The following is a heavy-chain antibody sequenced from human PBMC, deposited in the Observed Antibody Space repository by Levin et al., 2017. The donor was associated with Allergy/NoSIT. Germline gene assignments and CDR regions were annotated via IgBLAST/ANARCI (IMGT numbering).Heavy chain of an antibody. D-gene: IGHD6-6*01. Sequence: GESLKISCAASGFTFSSYSMNWVRQAPGKGLEWVSYISSSSSTIYYADSVKGRFTISRDNAKNSLYLQMNSLRAEDTAVYYCARSIAGSMDVWGQGTTVTVSS. CDR1: GFTFSSYS. CDR2: ISSSSSTI. V-gene: IGHV3-48*01. CDR3: ARSIAGSMDV. J-gene: IGHJ6*02.